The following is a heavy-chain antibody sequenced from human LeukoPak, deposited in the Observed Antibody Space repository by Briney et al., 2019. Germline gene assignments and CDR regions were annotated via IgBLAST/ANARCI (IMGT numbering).Heavy chain of an antibody. D-gene: IGHD6-19*01. CDR2: TYYRSKWYF. Sequence: SQTLSLTFAISGDSVSSNSASWNWIRQSPSRGLEWLGRTYYRSKWYFDYAVSVKSRLTINPDTSKNQFSLQLDSVTPEDTAVYYCARGGFGMTVAQFDYWGQGTLVTVSS. CDR1: GDSVSSNSAS. J-gene: IGHJ4*02. V-gene: IGHV6-1*01. CDR3: ARGGFGMTVAQFDY.